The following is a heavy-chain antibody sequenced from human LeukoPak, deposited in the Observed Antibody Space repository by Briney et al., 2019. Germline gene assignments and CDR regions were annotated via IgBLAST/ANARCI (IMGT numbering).Heavy chain of an antibody. Sequence: SETLSLTCTVSGGSISSYYWSWIRQPAGKGLEWIGRLHTSGNNNYNPSLKSRVTMSVDPSKNQFSLKLNSVTAADTAVYYCARGNYYYYMDVWGKGTTVAVSS. CDR2: LHTSGNN. CDR3: ARGNYYYYMDV. V-gene: IGHV4-4*07. CDR1: GGSISSYY. J-gene: IGHJ6*03.